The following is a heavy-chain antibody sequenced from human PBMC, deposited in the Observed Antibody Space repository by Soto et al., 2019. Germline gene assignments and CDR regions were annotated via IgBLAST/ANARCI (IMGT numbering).Heavy chain of an antibody. V-gene: IGHV4-61*08. CDR1: GGSVSSGDHY. Sequence: PSETLSLTCTVSGGSVSSGDHYWSWIRQPPGKGLEWIGYFYYTGSTNYNPSLKSRVTISVDTSKNQFSLKLSSVTAADTAVYYCAGLYYYYSSGYDDVFDIWGQGTMVTVSS. D-gene: IGHD3-22*01. CDR3: AGLYYYYSSGYDDVFDI. J-gene: IGHJ3*02. CDR2: FYYTGST.